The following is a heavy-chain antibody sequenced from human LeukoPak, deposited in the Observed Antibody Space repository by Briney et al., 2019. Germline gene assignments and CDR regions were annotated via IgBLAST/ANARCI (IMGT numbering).Heavy chain of an antibody. Sequence: PSETLSLTCTVSGGSIRSYHWSWIRQPPGKRLEWIGYIYDSGSTNYNPSLKSRVTISIDTSKNQFSLKLSSVTAADTAVYYCASADSLPIAAAGNWGQGTLVTVSS. CDR3: ASADSLPIAAAGN. CDR1: GGSIRSYH. J-gene: IGHJ4*02. CDR2: IYDSGST. D-gene: IGHD6-13*01. V-gene: IGHV4-59*01.